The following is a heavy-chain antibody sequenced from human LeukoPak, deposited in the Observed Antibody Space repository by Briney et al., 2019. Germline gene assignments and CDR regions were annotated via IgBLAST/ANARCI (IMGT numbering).Heavy chain of an antibody. V-gene: IGHV4-59*01. D-gene: IGHD3-10*01. J-gene: IGHJ6*02. Sequence: SETLSLTCTVSGGSISSYYWSWIRQPPGKGLEWMGYIYYSGSTNHDPSLKSRVTISVDTSKNQFSLKLSSVTAADTAVYYCARHPPGSSDHDYYYYGMDVWGQGTTVTVSS. CDR2: IYYSGST. CDR3: ARHPPGSSDHDYYYYGMDV. CDR1: GGSISSYY.